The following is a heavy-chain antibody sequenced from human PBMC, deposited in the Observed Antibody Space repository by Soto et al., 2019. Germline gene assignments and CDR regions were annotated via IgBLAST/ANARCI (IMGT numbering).Heavy chain of an antibody. CDR3: ARDSGAKLSSS. J-gene: IGHJ4*02. D-gene: IGHD6-13*01. V-gene: IGHV1-69*13. Sequence: SVKVSCKASGGTFSSDRINWVRQAPGQGLEWVGGIVPIYRTADYAQKFQGRVTITADESARTAYLEVRSLKSQDTAVYYCARDSGAKLSSSWGQGTLVTVSS. CDR1: GGTFSSDR. CDR2: IVPIYRTA.